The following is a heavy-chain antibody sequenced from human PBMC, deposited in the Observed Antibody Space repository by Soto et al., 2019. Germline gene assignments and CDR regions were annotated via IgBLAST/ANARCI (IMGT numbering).Heavy chain of an antibody. CDR2: IYYSGST. CDR3: ARAGKGVTTRAYYYYGMDV. Sequence: PSETLSLTCTVSGGSISSYYWSWIRQPPGKGLEWIGYIYYSGSTNYNPSLKSRVTISVDTSKNQFSLKLSSVTAADTAVYYCARAGKGVTTRAYYYYGMDVWGQGTTVT. CDR1: GGSISSYY. D-gene: IGHD4-17*01. V-gene: IGHV4-59*01. J-gene: IGHJ6*02.